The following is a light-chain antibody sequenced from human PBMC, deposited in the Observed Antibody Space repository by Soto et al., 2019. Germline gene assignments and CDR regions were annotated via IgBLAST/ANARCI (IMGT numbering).Light chain of an antibody. CDR2: EVN. CDR3: CSFTSSNTHV. CDR1: SSDFGNYNL. J-gene: IGLJ1*01. V-gene: IGLV2-23*02. Sequence: QSAPTQPASVTGTPGQSITVSCAGNSSDFGNYNLVSWYQQHPGKVPKLILFEVNKRPSGVSGRFPGSKSGNTASLTLSGLQAEDEADYYCCSFTSSNTHVFGAGTKVTV.